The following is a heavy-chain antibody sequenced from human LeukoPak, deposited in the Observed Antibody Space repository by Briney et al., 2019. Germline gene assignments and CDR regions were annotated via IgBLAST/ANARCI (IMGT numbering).Heavy chain of an antibody. V-gene: IGHV1-18*01. CDR2: ISAYNGNT. D-gene: IGHD6-13*01. J-gene: IGHJ4*02. Sequence: ASVKVSCKASGYTFTIYGISWVRQAPGQGLEWMGWISAYNGNTNYAQKLQGRVTMTTDTSTSTAYMELRSLRSDDTAVYYCARTGTVDYIAAEPYFDYWGQGTLVTVSS. CDR3: ARTGTVDYIAAEPYFDY. CDR1: GYTFTIYG.